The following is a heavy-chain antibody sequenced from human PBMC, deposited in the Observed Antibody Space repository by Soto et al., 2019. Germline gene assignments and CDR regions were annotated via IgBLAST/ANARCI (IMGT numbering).Heavy chain of an antibody. CDR2: IYSSGNT. D-gene: IGHD6-13*01. CDR3: ARDLKGSTCYDY. Sequence: PSETLSLTCTVSGGSISTYYWSWIRQPPGKGLEWIGYIYSSGNTNSNPSLKSRVTLSVDTSKNQFSLKLSSVTAADTAVYYCARDLKGSTCYDYWGQGTLVTVSS. CDR1: GGSISTYY. J-gene: IGHJ4*02. V-gene: IGHV4-59*01.